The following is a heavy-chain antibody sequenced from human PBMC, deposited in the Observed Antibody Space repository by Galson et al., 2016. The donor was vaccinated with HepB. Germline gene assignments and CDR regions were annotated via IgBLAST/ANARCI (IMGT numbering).Heavy chain of an antibody. CDR1: GFTFSSYG. Sequence: SLRLSCAASGFTFSSYGMHWVRQAPGKGLEWVAVIWHDGNNKYNADSVKGRFTIARDNSQSTLYLQMNSLRAEDTALYYCARDLNTAVFNVANFDNWGQGTLVTVSS. V-gene: IGHV3-33*01. CDR2: IWHDGNNK. J-gene: IGHJ4*02. D-gene: IGHD6-19*01. CDR3: ARDLNTAVFNVANFDN.